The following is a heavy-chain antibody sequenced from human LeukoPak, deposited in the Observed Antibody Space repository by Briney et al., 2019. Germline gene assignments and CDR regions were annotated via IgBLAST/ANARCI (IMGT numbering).Heavy chain of an antibody. V-gene: IGHV3-21*01. CDR2: ISSSSSYI. D-gene: IGHD1-26*01. CDR1: GFTFSSYS. CDR3: ARGTRAILVGATAGDAFDI. J-gene: IGHJ3*02. Sequence: PGGFLRLSCAASGFTFSSYSMNWVRQAPGKGLEWVSSISSSSSYIYYADSVKGRFTISRDNAKNSLYLQMNSLRAEDTAVYYCARGTRAILVGATAGDAFDIWGQGTMVTVSS.